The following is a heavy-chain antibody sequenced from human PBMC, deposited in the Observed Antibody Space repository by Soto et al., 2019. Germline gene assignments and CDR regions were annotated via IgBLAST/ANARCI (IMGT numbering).Heavy chain of an antibody. V-gene: IGHV3-30*18. J-gene: IGHJ4*02. CDR1: GFTFSSYG. CDR3: AKDGGGGFDY. D-gene: IGHD2-15*01. CDR2: ISYDGSNK. Sequence: QVQLVESGGGVVQPGRSPRLSCAASGFTFSSYGMHWVRQAPGKGLEWVAVISYDGSNKYYADSVKGRFTISRDNSKNTLYLQMNSLRAEDTAVYYCAKDGGGGFDYWGQGTLVTVSS.